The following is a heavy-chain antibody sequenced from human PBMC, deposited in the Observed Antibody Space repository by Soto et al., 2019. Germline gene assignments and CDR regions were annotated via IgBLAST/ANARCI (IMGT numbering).Heavy chain of an antibody. D-gene: IGHD3-9*01. CDR1: GGSISSSSYY. CDR3: VRFSPPPYSDALTDYTDAFDY. J-gene: IGHJ4*02. Sequence: SETLSLTCTVSGGSISSSSYYWGWIRQPPGKGLEWIGSIYYSGSTYYNPSLKSRVTISVDTSKSQFSLKLSSVTAADTAVYYCVRFSPPPYSDALTDYTDAFDYWGQGTLVTVS. V-gene: IGHV4-39*01. CDR2: IYYSGST.